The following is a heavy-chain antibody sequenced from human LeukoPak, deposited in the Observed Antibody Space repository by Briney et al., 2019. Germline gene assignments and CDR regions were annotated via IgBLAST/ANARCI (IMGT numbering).Heavy chain of an antibody. V-gene: IGHV6-1*01. CDR1: GDTVSSNTAA. J-gene: IGHJ6*02. Sequence: SQTLSLTCAISGDTVSSNTAAWNWIRQSPSRGLEWLGRTYYRSKWTTDYAVSVQNRITIKPDTSTNLFSLQLRSATPEDTAVYYCTRQRSTSTEYYGLDVWGQGTTVTVSS. CDR3: TRQRSTSTEYYGLDV. D-gene: IGHD6-6*01. CDR2: TYYRSKWTT.